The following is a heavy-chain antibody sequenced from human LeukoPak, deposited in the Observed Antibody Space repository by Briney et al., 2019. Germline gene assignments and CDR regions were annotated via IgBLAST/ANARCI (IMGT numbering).Heavy chain of an antibody. CDR1: GYTFTSYY. CDR3: ARADYEGPFDY. J-gene: IGHJ4*02. Sequence: ASVKVSCKASGYTFTSYYMHWVRQAPGLGLEWMGIINPSGGSTSYAQKFQGRVTMTRDTSTSTVYMELSSLRSEDTAVYYCARADYEGPFDYWGQGTLVTVSS. V-gene: IGHV1-46*01. CDR2: INPSGGST. D-gene: IGHD3-22*01.